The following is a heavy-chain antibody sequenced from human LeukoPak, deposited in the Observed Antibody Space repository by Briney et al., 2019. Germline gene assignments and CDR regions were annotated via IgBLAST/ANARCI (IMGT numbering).Heavy chain of an antibody. D-gene: IGHD3-10*01. Sequence: GASVKVSCKASGYTFTVYYIHWVRQAPGQELEWMGRISPNNGGTNYAEKFQGRVTMTSDTSISTAYMELSRLTSDDTAVFYCARGAGLFTMLRGVINWGQGTLVTVSS. CDR3: ARGAGLFTMLRGVIN. CDR2: ISPNNGGT. CDR1: GYTFTVYY. J-gene: IGHJ4*02. V-gene: IGHV1-2*06.